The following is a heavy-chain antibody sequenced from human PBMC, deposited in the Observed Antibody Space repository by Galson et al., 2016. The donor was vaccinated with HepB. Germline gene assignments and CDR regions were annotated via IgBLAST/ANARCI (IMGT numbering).Heavy chain of an antibody. CDR2: IYYSGST. CDR1: GGSIGDYY. J-gene: IGHJ5*02. CDR3: ARVLDIIVPVAASGCWFDP. D-gene: IGHD2-15*01. V-gene: IGHV4-59*12. Sequence: SETLSLTCTVSGGSIGDYYWNWIRQPPGKGLEWVGYIYYSGSTTYNPSLKSRVTISVDTSKNQFSLKLSSVTAADTAVYYCARVLDIIVPVAASGCWFDPGGQGTLVIVSS.